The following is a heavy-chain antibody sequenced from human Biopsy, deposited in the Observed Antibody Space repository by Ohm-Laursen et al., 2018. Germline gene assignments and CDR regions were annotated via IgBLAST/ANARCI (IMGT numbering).Heavy chain of an antibody. CDR1: GGSISSYY. D-gene: IGHD1-26*01. J-gene: IGHJ2*01. CDR3: ARHAPSYSGSYWRYFDL. V-gene: IGHV4-59*08. Sequence: TLSLTCTVSGGSISSYYWSWIRQHPGKGLEWIGYIYYTGSTNYNPSLKSRVTISVDTSMNHLSLRLTSVTAADTAVYYCARHAPSYSGSYWRYFDLWGRGTLVTVSS. CDR2: IYYTGST.